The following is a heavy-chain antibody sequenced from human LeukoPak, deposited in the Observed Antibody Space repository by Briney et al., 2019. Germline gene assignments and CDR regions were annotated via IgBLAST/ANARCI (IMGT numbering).Heavy chain of an antibody. CDR1: GYSISSGYC. CDR3: AREIGVGATEFDY. CDR2: IYHDGRT. Sequence: PSETLSLTCTVSGYSISSGYCWGWIRQPPGKGLEWIGTIYHDGRTYFNPSLKSRVTISLNTSKNQFSLKLSSVTAADTAVYYCAREIGVGATEFDYWGQGTLVTVSS. D-gene: IGHD1-26*01. V-gene: IGHV4-38-2*02. J-gene: IGHJ4*02.